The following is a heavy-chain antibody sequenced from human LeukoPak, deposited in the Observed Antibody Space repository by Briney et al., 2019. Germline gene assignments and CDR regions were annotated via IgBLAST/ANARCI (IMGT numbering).Heavy chain of an antibody. J-gene: IGHJ6*04. CDR1: GFTFSSYE. CDR2: ISSSGSTI. Sequence: GALSLSFAASGFTFSSYEMNWVRQAPGKGLEWVSYISSSGSTIYYSDSVKGRFTISRDNAKNSLYLQMNSLRAEDTAVYYCAELGITMIGGVWSKGTTVTISS. V-gene: IGHV3-48*03. D-gene: IGHD3-10*02. CDR3: AELGITMIGGV.